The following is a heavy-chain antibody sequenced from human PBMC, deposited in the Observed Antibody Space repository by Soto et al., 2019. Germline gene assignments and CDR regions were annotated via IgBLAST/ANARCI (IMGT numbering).Heavy chain of an antibody. J-gene: IGHJ6*02. V-gene: IGHV4-34*01. CDR3: ARGLGYCSSTSCYAYYYYYGMDV. CDR2: INHSGST. Sequence: AETLSLTFAVYGGSFSGYYWSWIRQPPGKGLEWIGEINHSGSTNYNPSLKSRVTISVDTSKNQFSLKLSSVTAADTAVYYCARGLGYCSSTSCYAYYYYYGMDVWGQGTTVTVSS. CDR1: GGSFSGYY. D-gene: IGHD2-2*01.